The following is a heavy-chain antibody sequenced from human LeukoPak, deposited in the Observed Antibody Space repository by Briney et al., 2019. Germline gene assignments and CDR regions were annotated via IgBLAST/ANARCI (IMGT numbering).Heavy chain of an antibody. Sequence: GGSLRLSCAASGFTFSSYWMHWVRQAPGKGLVWVSRINSDGSSTSYADSVKGRFTISRDNAKNTLYLQMNSLRAEDTAVYYCARDLNPPWYYYGSGNFYYYYMDVWGKGTTVTVSS. J-gene: IGHJ6*03. CDR3: ARDLNPPWYYYGSGNFYYYYMDV. CDR1: GFTFSSYW. D-gene: IGHD3-10*01. V-gene: IGHV3-74*01. CDR2: INSDGSST.